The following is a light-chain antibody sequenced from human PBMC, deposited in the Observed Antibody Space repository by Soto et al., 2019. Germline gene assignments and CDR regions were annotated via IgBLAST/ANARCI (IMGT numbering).Light chain of an antibody. J-gene: IGKJ2*01. CDR1: HSISSL. CDR3: QEYNTFPFT. V-gene: IGKV1-5*01. Sequence: DIQMTQSPSTLSASVGDRVTITCRASHSISSLLAWYQQKPGKAPKVIIYDISNLETGVPSRFSGSGSGTEFTLTISSLQPEDFATYYCQEYNTFPFTFGQGTRLEIK. CDR2: DIS.